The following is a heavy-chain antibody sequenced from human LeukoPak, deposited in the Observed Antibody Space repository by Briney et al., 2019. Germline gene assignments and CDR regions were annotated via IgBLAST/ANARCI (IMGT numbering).Heavy chain of an antibody. Sequence: GGSLRLSCTASGFTFSNLWMGWVRQAPGKGLEWVANIKQDETEKFYLGSVKGRFTISRDNSKNTLYLQMNSLRAEDTAVYYCAFTQRDGSGYLDYWGQGTLVTVSS. CDR3: AFTQRDGSGYLDY. J-gene: IGHJ4*02. D-gene: IGHD3-22*01. CDR1: GFTFSNLW. CDR2: IKQDETEK. V-gene: IGHV3-7*03.